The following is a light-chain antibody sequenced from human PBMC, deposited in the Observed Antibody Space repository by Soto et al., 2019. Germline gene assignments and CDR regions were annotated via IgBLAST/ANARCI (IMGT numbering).Light chain of an antibody. Sequence: QSALTQSPSASGSPGQSVTISCTGTSSDIGGYNSVSWYQQHPGKAPKVMIYDVTKRPSGVPDRFSGSKSGNTASLTVSAPQAEDEADYYCSSYTDRKNLVLGTGTKVTVL. CDR1: SSDIGGYNS. CDR3: SSYTDRKNLV. V-gene: IGLV2-8*01. CDR2: DVT. J-gene: IGLJ1*01.